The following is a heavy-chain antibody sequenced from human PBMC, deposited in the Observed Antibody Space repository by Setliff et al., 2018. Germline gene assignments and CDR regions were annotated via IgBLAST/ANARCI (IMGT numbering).Heavy chain of an antibody. Sequence: GGSLRLSCAASGFSFSDYYMMWIRQAPGKGLEWVSYISNDAYTIHYADSMKGRLTISRDNSKNSVFLQMNSLRVEDTAVYYCARTTGYRLEGDFDYWGQGTLVTVSS. CDR1: GFSFSDYY. CDR2: ISNDAYTI. V-gene: IGHV3-11*01. J-gene: IGHJ4*02. CDR3: ARTTGYRLEGDFDY. D-gene: IGHD3-16*01.